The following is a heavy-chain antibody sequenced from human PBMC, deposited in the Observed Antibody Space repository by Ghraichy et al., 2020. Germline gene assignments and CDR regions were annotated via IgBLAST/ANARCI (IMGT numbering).Heavy chain of an antibody. Sequence: GESLNIPCAASEFTFETYAMTWVRQAPGKRLEWVASISDTGGSSYYAASVKGRFVISRDNSKNTLFLQMNSLRVEDTAVYYCVKVTSNKWNFLSYFDYWGHGSVVAVSS. D-gene: IGHD1-7*01. CDR3: VKVTSNKWNFLSYFDY. CDR1: EFTFETYA. CDR2: ISDTGGSS. V-gene: IGHV3-23*01. J-gene: IGHJ4*01.